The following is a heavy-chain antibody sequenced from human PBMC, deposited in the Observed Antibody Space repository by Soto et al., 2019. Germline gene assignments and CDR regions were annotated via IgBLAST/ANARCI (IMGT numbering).Heavy chain of an antibody. CDR3: ARDRGSYALDY. Sequence: QVQLVQSGAEVKKPGASVKVSCKASGYTFTSYGISWVRQAPGQGLEWMGWISAYNGNTNYAQKLQGRVTMTTDTATSTADMELRSLRSDDTAVYSCARDRGSYALDYWGQGTLVTVSS. D-gene: IGHD1-26*01. CDR2: ISAYNGNT. V-gene: IGHV1-18*01. J-gene: IGHJ4*02. CDR1: GYTFTSYG.